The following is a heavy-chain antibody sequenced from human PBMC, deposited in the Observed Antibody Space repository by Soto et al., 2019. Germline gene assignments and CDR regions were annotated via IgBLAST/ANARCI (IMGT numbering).Heavy chain of an antibody. CDR2: INQGGTER. CDR1: GFPFTVFW. V-gene: IGHV3-7*01. J-gene: IGHJ1*01. D-gene: IGHD1-1*01. Sequence: SLRLSCAASGFPFTVFWMSWVRQVPGKGLEWVAMINQGGTERYYVDSVKGRFTISRDNAANLVYLQMDSLRGEDTAVYYCARDGPIQQLGQSYQFWGQGT. CDR3: ARDGPIQQLGQSYQF.